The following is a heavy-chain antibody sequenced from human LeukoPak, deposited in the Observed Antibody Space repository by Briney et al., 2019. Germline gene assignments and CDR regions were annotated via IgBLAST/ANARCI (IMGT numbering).Heavy chain of an antibody. CDR1: GYAFSSYG. J-gene: IGHJ4*02. CDR2: ISGYNGNT. Sequence: PGASVKVSCKASGYAFSSYGLSWVRQAPGQGLEWLGWISGYNGNTNYAQKLQGRVTMTTDTSTSTAYMELWGLRSDDTGVYYCARDSGGSYRHPYYFDFWGQGSLVTVSS. D-gene: IGHD2-15*01. V-gene: IGHV1-18*01. CDR3: ARDSGGSYRHPYYFDF.